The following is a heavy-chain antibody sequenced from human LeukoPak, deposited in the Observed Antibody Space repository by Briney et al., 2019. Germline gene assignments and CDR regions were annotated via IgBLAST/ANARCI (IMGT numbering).Heavy chain of an antibody. CDR1: GYTFTSYD. V-gene: IGHV1-8*01. Sequence: ASVKVSCKSSGYTFTSYDINWVRQAPGQGLEWMGWMNPNCGNTGYVQKFQGRVTMTRNTAKSTAYMDLNSLRSEDTAVYYCARARSRPNWFDPWGQGTLVTVTS. CDR3: ARARSRPNWFDP. J-gene: IGHJ5*02. CDR2: MNPNCGNT.